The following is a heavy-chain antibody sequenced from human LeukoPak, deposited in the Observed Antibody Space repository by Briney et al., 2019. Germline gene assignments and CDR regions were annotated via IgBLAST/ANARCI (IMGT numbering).Heavy chain of an antibody. Sequence: GESLKISCKGSGYLFTSYWIAWVRQMPGKGLEWMGTIYPADSDTRYSPSFQGQVTISADKSISTAFLRWTSLKASDTAIYYCARGRGTGSPIGPRYFDLWGRGTLVTVSS. V-gene: IGHV5-51*01. J-gene: IGHJ2*01. CDR2: IYPADSDT. CDR3: ARGRGTGSPIGPRYFDL. CDR1: GYLFTSYW. D-gene: IGHD3-10*01.